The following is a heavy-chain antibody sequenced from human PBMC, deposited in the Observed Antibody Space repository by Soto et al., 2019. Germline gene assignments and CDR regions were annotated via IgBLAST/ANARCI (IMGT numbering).Heavy chain of an antibody. CDR1: GFTVSSNY. CDR3: ARDSRDPDTAMGKDV. V-gene: IGHV3-53*01. D-gene: IGHD5-18*01. Sequence: PGGSLRLSCAASGFTVSSNYMSWVRQAPGKGLEWVSVIYSGGSTYYADSVKGRFTISRDNSKNTLYLQMNSLRAEDTAVYYCARDSRDPDTAMGKDVWGQGTTVTVSS. CDR2: IYSGGST. J-gene: IGHJ6*02.